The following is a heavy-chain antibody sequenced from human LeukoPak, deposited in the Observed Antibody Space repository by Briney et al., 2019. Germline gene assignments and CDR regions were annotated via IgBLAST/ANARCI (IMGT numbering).Heavy chain of an antibody. J-gene: IGHJ3*02. V-gene: IGHV1-24*01. CDR2: FDPEDGET. Sequence: ASVKVSCKVSGYTLTELSMHWVRQAPGKGLEWMGGFDPEDGETIYAQKFQGRVTITADTSTSTAYMQLSSLRSEDTAVYYCARARSGPYGSGSLDAFDIWGQGTMVTVSS. D-gene: IGHD3-10*01. CDR1: GYTLTELS. CDR3: ARARSGPYGSGSLDAFDI.